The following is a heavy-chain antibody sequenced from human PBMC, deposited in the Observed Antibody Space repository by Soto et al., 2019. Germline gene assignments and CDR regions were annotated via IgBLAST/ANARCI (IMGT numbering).Heavy chain of an antibody. CDR3: ARSDWFDP. CDR2: IKSDGSST. CDR1: GFTFSGYW. V-gene: IGHV3-74*01. J-gene: IGHJ5*02. Sequence: PGGSLRLSCVASGFTFSGYWMHWVRQAPGKGLVWVSRIKSDGSSTTYADSVKGRFTISRDNAKNTLYLQMNSLRAEDTAVYYCARSDWFDPWGQGTLATVSS.